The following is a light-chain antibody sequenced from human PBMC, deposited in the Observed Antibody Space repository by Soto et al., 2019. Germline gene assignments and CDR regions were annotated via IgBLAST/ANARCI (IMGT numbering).Light chain of an antibody. J-gene: IGLJ1*01. Sequence: QSALTQPASVSGSPGQSITISCTGTSSDVGNYNYVSWYQQHHGKAPKLMIYEVNNRPSGVSYRFSGSKSGNTASLTISGLQAEDEADYYCTSYTSYSTYVFGTGTKLTVL. CDR1: SSDVGNYNY. CDR3: TSYTSYSTYV. CDR2: EVN. V-gene: IGLV2-14*01.